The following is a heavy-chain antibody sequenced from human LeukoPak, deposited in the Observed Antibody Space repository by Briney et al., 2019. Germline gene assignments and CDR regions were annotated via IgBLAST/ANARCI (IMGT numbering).Heavy chain of an antibody. Sequence: PGGSLRLSCAASGFTFSSYAMHWVRQAPGKRLEWVAVISYDGSNKYYADSVKGRFTISRDNSKNTLYLQMNSLRAEDTAVYYCARTGYSSSWYYFDYWGQGTLVTVSS. J-gene: IGHJ4*02. CDR3: ARTGYSSSWYYFDY. D-gene: IGHD6-13*01. CDR1: GFTFSSYA. V-gene: IGHV3-30*04. CDR2: ISYDGSNK.